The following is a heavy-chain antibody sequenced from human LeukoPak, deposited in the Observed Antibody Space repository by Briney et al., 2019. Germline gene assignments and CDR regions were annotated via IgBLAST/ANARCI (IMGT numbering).Heavy chain of an antibody. CDR2: IIPILGIA. Sequence: ASVKVSCKASGSTFSSYAISWVRQAPGQGLEWMGRIIPILGIANYAQKFQGRVTITADTSTSTAYMELRSLRSDDTAVYYCARVSQSVVPAAIYMDVWGKGTTVTVSS. CDR1: GSTFSSYA. J-gene: IGHJ6*03. D-gene: IGHD2-2*01. V-gene: IGHV1-69*04. CDR3: ARVSQSVVPAAIYMDV.